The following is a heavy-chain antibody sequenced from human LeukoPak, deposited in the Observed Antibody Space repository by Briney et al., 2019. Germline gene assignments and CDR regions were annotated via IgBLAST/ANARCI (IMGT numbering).Heavy chain of an antibody. J-gene: IGHJ4*02. CDR3: ARNYGGYGTYFDY. D-gene: IGHD5-12*01. CDR2: IYYSGST. V-gene: IGHV4-39*01. CDR1: GGSISSSSYY. Sequence: PSETLSLTCTVSGGSISSSSYYWGWIRQPPGKGLEWIGSIYYSGSTYYNPSLKSRVTISVDTSKNQFSLKLSSVTAADTAVYYCARNYGGYGTYFDYWGQGTLVTVSS.